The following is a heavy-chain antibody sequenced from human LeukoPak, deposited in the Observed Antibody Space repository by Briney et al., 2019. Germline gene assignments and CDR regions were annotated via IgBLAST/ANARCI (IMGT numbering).Heavy chain of an antibody. CDR1: GFIFSTYG. J-gene: IGHJ6*02. Sequence: GRSLRLSCAASGFIFSTYGLHWVRQAPGKGLEWVAFISYVGSDKFYADSVKGRFTISRDNSKNTLYLQMNSLRSEDTAMYYCVKVSYGPGSPTGDFYHALDVWGQGTTVTVSS. CDR2: ISYVGSDK. D-gene: IGHD3-10*01. CDR3: VKVSYGPGSPTGDFYHALDV. V-gene: IGHV3-30*18.